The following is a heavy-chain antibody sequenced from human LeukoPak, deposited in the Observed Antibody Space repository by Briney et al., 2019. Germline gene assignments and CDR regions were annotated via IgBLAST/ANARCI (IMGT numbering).Heavy chain of an antibody. Sequence: SETLSLTCTVSGGSISSYYWSWIRQPPGKGLEWIGYIYYSGSTNYNTSLKSRVTISVDTSKNQFSLKLSSVTAADTAVYYCARVVRFLGAHYYYYYYMDVWGKGTTVTVSS. D-gene: IGHD3-3*01. CDR3: ARVVRFLGAHYYYYYYMDV. CDR2: IYYSGST. J-gene: IGHJ6*03. CDR1: GGSISSYY. V-gene: IGHV4-59*01.